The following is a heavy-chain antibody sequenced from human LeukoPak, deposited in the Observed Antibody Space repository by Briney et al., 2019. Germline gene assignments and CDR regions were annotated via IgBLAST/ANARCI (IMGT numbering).Heavy chain of an antibody. CDR2: IYYSGST. D-gene: IGHD3-22*01. J-gene: IGHJ4*02. CDR1: GYSISSGYY. V-gene: IGHV4-38-2*01. Sequence: ASETLSLTCAVSGYSISSGYYWGWIRQPPGKGLEWIGSIYYSGSTYYNPSLKSRVTISVDTSKNQFSLKLSSVTAADTAVYYCARLVDSSGYYAGTFDYWGQGTLVTVSS. CDR3: ARLVDSSGYYAGTFDY.